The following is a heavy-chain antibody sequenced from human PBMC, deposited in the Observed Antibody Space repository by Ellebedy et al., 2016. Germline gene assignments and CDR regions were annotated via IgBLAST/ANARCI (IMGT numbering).Heavy chain of an antibody. D-gene: IGHD3-3*01. CDR1: GDSIINYY. CDR2: FFTSGST. V-gene: IGHV4-4*07. Sequence: SETLSLXXTVSGDSIINYYWTWVRQPAGKGLEWIGRFFTSGSTDYSPSLRSRVTMSVDTSRKQIYLELNSMTAADTAVYYCARAIRFGSGFDWGLDYWGQGILVTVSS. J-gene: IGHJ4*02. CDR3: ARAIRFGSGFDWGLDY.